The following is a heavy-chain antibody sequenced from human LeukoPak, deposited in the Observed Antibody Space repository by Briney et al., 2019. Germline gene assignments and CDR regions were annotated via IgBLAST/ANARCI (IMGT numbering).Heavy chain of an antibody. CDR1: GGTFSSYA. CDR3: ARSTSGSYYYGGFRENDY. Sequence: SVKVSCKASGGTFSSYAISRVRQAPGHRREWVGGVIPIFGTANYAQKLDGRVTITTIESTSTAYMQPSSQRSEDPTMCYCARSTSGSYYYGGFRENDYWGQGTLVTLPS. J-gene: IGHJ4*02. D-gene: IGHD3-10*01. CDR2: VIPIFGTA. V-gene: IGHV1-69*05.